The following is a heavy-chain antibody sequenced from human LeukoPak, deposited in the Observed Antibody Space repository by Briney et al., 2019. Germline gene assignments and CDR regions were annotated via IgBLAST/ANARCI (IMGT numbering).Heavy chain of an antibody. CDR1: GFTFSSYW. CDR2: IKQDGSEK. CDR3: ARRAGGYSHPYDY. D-gene: IGHD4-23*01. J-gene: IGHJ4*02. Sequence: GSLRLSCAASGFTFSSYWMSWVRQAPGKGLEWVANIKQDGSEKYYVDSVKGRFTISRDNAKNSLYLQMNSLRAEDTAVYYCARRAGGYSHPYDYWGQGILVTVSS. V-gene: IGHV3-7*03.